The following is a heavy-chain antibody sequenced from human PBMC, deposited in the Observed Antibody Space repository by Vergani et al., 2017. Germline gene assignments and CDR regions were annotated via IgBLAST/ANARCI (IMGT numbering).Heavy chain of an antibody. J-gene: IGHJ4*02. D-gene: IGHD6-19*01. CDR1: GGSISSYY. V-gene: IGHV4-59*01. Sequence: QVQLQESGPGLVKPSETLSLTCTVSGGSISSYYWSWIRQPPGKGLEWIGYIYYSGSTNYNPSLKSRVTISVDTSKNQFSLKLSSVTAADTAGYYCARRYAVAGTVGYYFDYWGQGTLVTVSS. CDR2: IYYSGST. CDR3: ARRYAVAGTVGYYFDY.